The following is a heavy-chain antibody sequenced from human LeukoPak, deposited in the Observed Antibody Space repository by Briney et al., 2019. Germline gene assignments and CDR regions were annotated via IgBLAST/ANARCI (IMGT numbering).Heavy chain of an antibody. V-gene: IGHV3-7*01. J-gene: IGHJ4*02. Sequence: GGSLRLSCAASGFTFSSYWMSWVRQAPGKGLEWVANIKQDGSEKYYVDSVKGRFTISRDNAKNSLYLQMNSLRAEDTAVYYCARDYLGYCSSTSCYHALDYWGQGTLVTASS. CDR1: GFTFSSYW. CDR2: IKQDGSEK. CDR3: ARDYLGYCSSTSCYHALDY. D-gene: IGHD2-2*01.